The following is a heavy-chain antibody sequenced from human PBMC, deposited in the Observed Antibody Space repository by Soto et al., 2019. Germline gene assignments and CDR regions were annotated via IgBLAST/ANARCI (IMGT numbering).Heavy chain of an antibody. D-gene: IGHD3-22*01. V-gene: IGHV1-2*02. Sequence: ASVKVSCKTSGYIFTDHLIHWVRQSPGQGFQWVGWVHPDSGGTNVAQAFQDRVTMTADTSITTAYMDLARLRPDDTAIFYCARGAQGFFPVSGIYFYFDHWGQGTPVTVSS. CDR1: GYIFTDHL. CDR3: ARGAQGFFPVSGIYFYFDH. CDR2: VHPDSGGT. J-gene: IGHJ4*02.